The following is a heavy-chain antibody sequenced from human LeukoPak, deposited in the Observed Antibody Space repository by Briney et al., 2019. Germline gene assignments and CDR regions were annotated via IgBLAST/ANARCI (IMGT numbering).Heavy chain of an antibody. Sequence: PGGSLRLSCAASGFKFNSYAMSWVRQAPGKGLEWVSVISASGGSTNYADSVKGRFTMSRDNSQNTLYLQMNSLRAEDTAVYYCAEASELGSGYFDYWGQGTLVTVSS. CDR3: AEASELGSGYFDY. J-gene: IGHJ4*02. D-gene: IGHD3-3*01. CDR1: GFKFNSYA. CDR2: ISASGGST. V-gene: IGHV3-23*01.